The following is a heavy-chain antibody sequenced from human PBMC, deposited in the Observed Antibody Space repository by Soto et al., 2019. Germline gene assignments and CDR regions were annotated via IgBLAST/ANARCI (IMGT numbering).Heavy chain of an antibody. CDR3: ARDWYYYDTSDHFSADAFDI. Sequence: GGSLRLSCAASGFTSSSYWMHWVRQAPGKGLVWVSRISNDGTSTNYADSVKGRLTISRDNAKNTVYLEMNSLRAEDTAVYYCARDWYYYDTSDHFSADAFDIWGQGTKVTVSS. CDR2: ISNDGTST. CDR1: GFTSSSYW. D-gene: IGHD3-22*01. J-gene: IGHJ3*02. V-gene: IGHV3-74*01.